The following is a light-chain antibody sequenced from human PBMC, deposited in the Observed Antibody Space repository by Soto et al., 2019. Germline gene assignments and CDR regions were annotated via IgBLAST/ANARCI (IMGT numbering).Light chain of an antibody. Sequence: ELVLTQSPGTLSLSPGERATLSCRASQSVRSSYVAWYQQIPGQAPRLLIFGATTRATGIPDRFSGSGSGTDFTLTISRLEPEDFAVYYCQQYGNSVTFGGGTKVDIK. V-gene: IGKV3-20*01. CDR3: QQYGNSVT. CDR2: GAT. J-gene: IGKJ4*01. CDR1: QSVRSSY.